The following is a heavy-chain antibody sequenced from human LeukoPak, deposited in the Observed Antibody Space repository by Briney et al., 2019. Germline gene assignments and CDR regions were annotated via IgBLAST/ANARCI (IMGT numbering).Heavy chain of an antibody. J-gene: IGHJ4*02. Sequence: ASVKVSCKASGYTFTSYGISWVRQAPGQGLEWMGWISAYNGNTNYAQKLQGRVTMTTDTSTSTAYMELRSLRSDDTAVYYCARTPNPVENYYDSSGYYYFDYWGQGTLVTVSS. CDR1: GYTFTSYG. V-gene: IGHV1-18*01. CDR2: ISAYNGNT. D-gene: IGHD3-22*01. CDR3: ARTPNPVENYYDSSGYYYFDY.